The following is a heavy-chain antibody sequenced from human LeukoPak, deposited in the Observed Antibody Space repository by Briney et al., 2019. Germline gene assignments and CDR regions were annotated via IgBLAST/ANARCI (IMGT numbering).Heavy chain of an antibody. J-gene: IGHJ4*02. V-gene: IGHV4-4*07. D-gene: IGHD3-9*01. Sequence: PSETLSLTCTVSGGSLSNYYWSWIRQPAGKGLEWIGRIHISGTTNYNPSLKSRVTMSLDTSKNQLSLRLSSVTAADTAVYYCARDDRGSGYIHYWGQGTLFTVSS. CDR1: GGSLSNYY. CDR3: ARDDRGSGYIHY. CDR2: IHISGTT.